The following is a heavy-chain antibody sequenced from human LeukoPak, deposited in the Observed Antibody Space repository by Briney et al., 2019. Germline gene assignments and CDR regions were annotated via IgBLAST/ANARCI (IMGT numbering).Heavy chain of an antibody. Sequence: GGSLRLSCAASGFTFSSYGMHWARQAPGKGLEWVAVIWYDGSNKYYADSVKGRFTISRDNSKNTLYLQMNSLRAEDTAVYYCARDSGGDYVLDYWGQGTLVTVSS. D-gene: IGHD4-17*01. CDR3: ARDSGGDYVLDY. CDR2: IWYDGSNK. J-gene: IGHJ4*02. V-gene: IGHV3-33*01. CDR1: GFTFSSYG.